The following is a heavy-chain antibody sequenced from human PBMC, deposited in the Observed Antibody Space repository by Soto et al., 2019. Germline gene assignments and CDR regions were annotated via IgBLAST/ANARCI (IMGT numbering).Heavy chain of an antibody. CDR3: ARVCGGDCHYGMDV. Sequence: QVQLQESGPGLVKPSQTLSLTCTVSGGSISSGGYYWSWIRRHPGKGLEWIGYIYYSGSTYYNPSLKRRVTISVDTSKNQFSLKLSSVTAADTAVYYCARVCGGDCHYGMDVWGQGTTVTVSS. CDR2: IYYSGST. CDR1: GGSISSGGYY. D-gene: IGHD2-21*02. J-gene: IGHJ6*02. V-gene: IGHV4-31*03.